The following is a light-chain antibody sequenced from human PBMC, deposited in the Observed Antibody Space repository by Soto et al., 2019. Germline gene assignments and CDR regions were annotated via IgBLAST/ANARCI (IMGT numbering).Light chain of an antibody. CDR2: DAS. CDR1: QSVGSN. Sequence: ERVMTQSPGTLSVSPGERTTLSCRASQSVGSNLAWYQQKTGQAPRLLIYDASTRATGIPARFSGSGSGTEFTLTISSLQSEDFAVYFCQQYNNWPITFGQGTRLEIK. J-gene: IGKJ5*01. CDR3: QQYNNWPIT. V-gene: IGKV3D-15*01.